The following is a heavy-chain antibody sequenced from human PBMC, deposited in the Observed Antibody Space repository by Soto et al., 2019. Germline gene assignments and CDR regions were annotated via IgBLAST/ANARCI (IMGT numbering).Heavy chain of an antibody. CDR1: GFAFSSYG. V-gene: IGHV3-30*18. Sequence: GGSLRLSCAASGFAFSSYGMHWVRQAPGKGLEWVALISYDGSNRYYADSVRGRFAISRDNSKNTLYVQMNRLRTEDTAVYYCAKARTSHWYIDSWGQGTLVTVSS. CDR3: AKARTSHWYIDS. J-gene: IGHJ4*02. D-gene: IGHD2-2*01. CDR2: ISYDGSNR.